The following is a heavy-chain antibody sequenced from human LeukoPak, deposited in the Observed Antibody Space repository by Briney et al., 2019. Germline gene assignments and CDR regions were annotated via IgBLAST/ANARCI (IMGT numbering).Heavy chain of an antibody. CDR3: AKGYCSSTCCQIRGDAFDI. J-gene: IGHJ3*02. CDR1: GFTFSSYG. D-gene: IGHD2-2*01. CDR2: ISYDGSNK. Sequence: GRSLRLSCAASGFTFSSYGMHWVRQAPGKGLEWVAVISYDGSNKYYADSVKGRFTISRDNSKNTLYLQMNSLRAEDTAVYYCAKGYCSSTCCQIRGDAFDIWGQGTIVTVSS. V-gene: IGHV3-30*18.